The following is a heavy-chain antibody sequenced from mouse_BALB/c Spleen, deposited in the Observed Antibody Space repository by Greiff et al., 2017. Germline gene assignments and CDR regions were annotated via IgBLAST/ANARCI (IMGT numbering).Heavy chain of an antibody. CDR2: INSNGGST. CDR3: ARRLLRSGMDY. V-gene: IGHV5-6-3*01. J-gene: IGHJ4*01. CDR1: GFTFSSYG. Sequence: EVQRVESGGGLVQPGGSLKLSCAASGFTFSSYGMSWVRQTPDKRLELVATINSNGGSTYYPDSVKGRFTISRDNAKNTLYLQMRSLKSEDTAMYYCARRLLRSGMDYWGQGTSVTVSS. D-gene: IGHD1-1*01.